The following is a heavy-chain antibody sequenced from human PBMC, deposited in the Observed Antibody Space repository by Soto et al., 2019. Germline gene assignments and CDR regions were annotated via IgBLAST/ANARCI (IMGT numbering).Heavy chain of an antibody. CDR2: IYYSGST. D-gene: IGHD1-26*01. Sequence: QVQLQESGPGLVKPSETLSLTCTVSGGSVSSGSYYWSWIRQPPGKGLEWIGYIYYSGSTNYNPSLKSRVTISVDTSKNQFSLKLSSVTAADTAVYYCAREGWELPSVQTGFYYYYGMDVWGQGTTVTVSS. J-gene: IGHJ6*02. CDR1: GGSVSSGSYY. CDR3: AREGWELPSVQTGFYYYYGMDV. V-gene: IGHV4-61*01.